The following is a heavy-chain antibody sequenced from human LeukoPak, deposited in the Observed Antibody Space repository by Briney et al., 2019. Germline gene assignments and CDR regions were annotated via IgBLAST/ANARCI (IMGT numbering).Heavy chain of an antibody. Sequence: PGRSLRLSCAASGFTFSSDGMHWVRQAPGKGLEWVAVISYDGSNKYYADSVKGRFTISRDNSKNTLYLQMNSLRAEDTAVYYCARGMFSSSSSWDDAFDIWGQGTMVTVSS. V-gene: IGHV3-30*03. D-gene: IGHD6-13*01. CDR1: GFTFSSDG. CDR2: ISYDGSNK. CDR3: ARGMFSSSSSWDDAFDI. J-gene: IGHJ3*02.